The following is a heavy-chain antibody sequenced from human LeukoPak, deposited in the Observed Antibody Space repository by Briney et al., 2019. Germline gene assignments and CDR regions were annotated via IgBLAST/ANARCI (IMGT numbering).Heavy chain of an antibody. J-gene: IGHJ4*02. V-gene: IGHV1-2*02. CDR1: GYTFTAYN. CDR3: ARVFGRQLPDY. CDR2: INPNSGGT. D-gene: IGHD1-26*01. Sequence: GASVKVSCKASGYTFTAYNIHWVRQAPGQGLEWMGWINPNSGGTNNAQKFQGRVTMTRDRSISTAYMELSRLTSDDTAVYYCARVFGRQLPDYWGQGTLVTVSS.